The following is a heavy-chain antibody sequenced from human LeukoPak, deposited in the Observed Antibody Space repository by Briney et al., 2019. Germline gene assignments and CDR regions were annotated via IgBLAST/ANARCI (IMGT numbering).Heavy chain of an antibody. Sequence: SEILSLTCTVSGGSISSDYWSWIRQPPGKGLEWIGYVYYSGITNYNPSLKSRVTISVGTSKNHFSLKLTSVTAADTAVYYCARLLGWSGPINWFDPWGRGTLVTVSS. CDR3: ARLLGWSGPINWFDP. J-gene: IGHJ5*02. CDR1: GGSISSDY. V-gene: IGHV4-59*08. D-gene: IGHD3-3*01. CDR2: VYYSGIT.